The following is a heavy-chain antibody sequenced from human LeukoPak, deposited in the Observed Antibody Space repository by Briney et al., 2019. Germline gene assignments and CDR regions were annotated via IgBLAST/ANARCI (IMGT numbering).Heavy chain of an antibody. V-gene: IGHV3-7*01. CDR1: GFTFSSYW. CDR3: AREKAYSSSWYEVGYFDY. Sequence: GSLRLSCAASGFTFSSYWMSWVRQAPGKGLEWVANIKQDGSEKYYVDSVKGRFTISRDNAKNSLYLQMNSLRAEDTAVYYCAREKAYSSSWYEVGYFDYWAREPWSPSPQ. J-gene: IGHJ4*02. D-gene: IGHD6-13*01. CDR2: IKQDGSEK.